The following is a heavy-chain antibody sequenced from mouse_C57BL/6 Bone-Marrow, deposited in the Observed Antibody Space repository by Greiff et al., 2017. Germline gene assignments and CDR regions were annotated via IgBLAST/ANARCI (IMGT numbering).Heavy chain of an antibody. CDR2: IDPSDSET. V-gene: IGHV1-52*01. Sequence: QVHVKQPGAELVRPGSSVKLSCKASGYTFTSYWMHWVKQRPIQGLEWIGNIDPSDSETHYNQKFKDKATLTVDKSSSTAYMQLSSLTSEDSAVYYCARSRYGYPWFAYWGQGTLVTVAA. CDR1: GYTFTSYW. CDR3: ARSRYGYPWFAY. J-gene: IGHJ3*01. D-gene: IGHD2-2*01.